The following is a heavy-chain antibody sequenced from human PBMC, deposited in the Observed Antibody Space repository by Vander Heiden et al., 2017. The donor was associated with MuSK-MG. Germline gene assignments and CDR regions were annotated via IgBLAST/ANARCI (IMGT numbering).Heavy chain of an antibody. CDR1: GFTFSTYA. D-gene: IGHD3-16*01. J-gene: IGHJ4*02. CDR2: ISYDGMNK. CDR3: ARRYDYGDY. V-gene: IGHV3-30*04. Sequence: VQLVESGGGVVQPGRSLRLSCAASGFTFSTYALHWVRQAPGKGLEWVALISYDGMNKYYADSVKGRFTISRDNSMNTLYLEMNSLRAEDTAVYYCARRYDYGDYWGQGTLVTVSS.